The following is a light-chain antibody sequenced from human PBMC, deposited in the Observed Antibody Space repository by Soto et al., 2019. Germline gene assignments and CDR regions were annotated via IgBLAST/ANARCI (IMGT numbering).Light chain of an antibody. Sequence: QSALTQPASVSGSPGQSITISCSGTSSDVGSYNYVSWYQQHPDRAPKLMIYDVSNRPSGVSNRFSGSKSGNTASLTISGLQAEDEADYYCSSYTSGSTLLFGGGTKLTVL. J-gene: IGLJ2*01. CDR3: SSYTSGSTLL. CDR1: SSDVGSYNY. CDR2: DVS. V-gene: IGLV2-14*01.